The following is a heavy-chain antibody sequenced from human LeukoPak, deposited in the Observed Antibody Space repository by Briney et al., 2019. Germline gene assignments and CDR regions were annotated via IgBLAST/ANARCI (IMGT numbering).Heavy chain of an antibody. CDR2: IYYSGST. J-gene: IGHJ4*02. CDR3: ARGGEQWLVYGFDY. CDR1: GGSISSNY. V-gene: IGHV4-59*01. Sequence: PSETLSLTCTVSGGSISSNYWSLIRQPPGKGLEWIGYIYYSGSTNHNPSLKSRVTISVDTSKNQFSLKLSSVTAADTAVYYCARGGEQWLVYGFDYWGQGTLVTVSS. D-gene: IGHD6-19*01.